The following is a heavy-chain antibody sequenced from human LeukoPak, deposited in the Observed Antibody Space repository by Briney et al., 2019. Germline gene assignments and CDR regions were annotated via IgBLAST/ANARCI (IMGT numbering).Heavy chain of an antibody. V-gene: IGHV3-30*18. CDR2: ISYDGSNK. CDR1: GFTFSSYG. J-gene: IGHJ4*02. Sequence: GGSLRLSCAASGFTFSSYGMHWVRQAPGKGLEWVAVISYDGSNKYYADSMKGRFTISRDNSKNTLYLQMNSLRAEDTAVYYCAKDRGGAIPDLSDYWGQGTLVTVSS. D-gene: IGHD3-16*02. CDR3: AKDRGGAIPDLSDY.